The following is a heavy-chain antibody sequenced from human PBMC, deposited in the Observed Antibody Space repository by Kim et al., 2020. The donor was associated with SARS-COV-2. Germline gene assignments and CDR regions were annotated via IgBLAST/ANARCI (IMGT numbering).Heavy chain of an antibody. J-gene: IGHJ4*02. V-gene: IGHV3-23*01. D-gene: IGHD2-21*02. CDR1: GFTFSSYA. CDR2: ISGSGGST. CDR3: AKESQIVVVTAIPDY. Sequence: GGSLRLSCAASGFTFSSYAMRWVHQAPGKGLEWVSAISGSGGSTYYADSVKGRFTISRDNSKNTLYLQMNSLRAEDTAVYYCAKESQIVVVTAIPDYWGQETLVTVSS.